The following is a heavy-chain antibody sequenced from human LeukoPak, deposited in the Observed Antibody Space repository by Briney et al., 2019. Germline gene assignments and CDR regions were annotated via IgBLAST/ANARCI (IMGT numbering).Heavy chain of an antibody. V-gene: IGHV4-39*01. CDR2: IYCSGST. Sequence: PSETLSLTCTVSGGSISSSSSYWGWIRQPPGKGLEWIGNIYCSGSTYYNPSLKSRVTISVDTSRNQFSLKLSSVTAADTAVYYCARLGGTYDAFDIWGQGTMVTVSS. D-gene: IGHD1-26*01. CDR3: ARLGGTYDAFDI. CDR1: GGSISSSSSY. J-gene: IGHJ3*02.